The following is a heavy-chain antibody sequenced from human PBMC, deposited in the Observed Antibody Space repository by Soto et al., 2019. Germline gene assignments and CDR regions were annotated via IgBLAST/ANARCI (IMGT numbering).Heavy chain of an antibody. V-gene: IGHV5-51*01. Sequence: PGESLKISCKGSGYSFTSYWIGWVRQMPGKGLEWMGIIYPGDSDTRYSPSFQGQVTISADKSISTAYLQWSSLKASDTAMYYCARQSKGSGSYVREWANAFDIWGQGTMVTVSS. D-gene: IGHD3-10*01. CDR3: ARQSKGSGSYVREWANAFDI. CDR1: GYSFTSYW. CDR2: IYPGDSDT. J-gene: IGHJ3*02.